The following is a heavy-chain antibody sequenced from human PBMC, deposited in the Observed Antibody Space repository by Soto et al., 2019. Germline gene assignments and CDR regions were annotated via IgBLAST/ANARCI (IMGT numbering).Heavy chain of an antibody. Sequence: QVQLQESGPGLVKTSETLSLTCTVSGGSVSSGSYYWSWIRQPPGKGLEWIGYIYYSGSTNYNPSLKSRVTISVDTSKNQFSLKLSSVTAADTAVYYCARRESSGWYEAYFDYWGQGTLVTVSS. V-gene: IGHV4-61*01. CDR1: GGSVSSGSYY. CDR2: IYYSGST. J-gene: IGHJ4*02. D-gene: IGHD6-19*01. CDR3: ARRESSGWYEAYFDY.